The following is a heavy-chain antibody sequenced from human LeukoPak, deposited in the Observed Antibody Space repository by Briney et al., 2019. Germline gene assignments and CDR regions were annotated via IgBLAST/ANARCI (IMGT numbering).Heavy chain of an antibody. Sequence: GGSLRLSCAASGFNFSTYGMHWVRQAPGKGLEWVAVIWYDGSIKNYADSVKGRFTISRDNSKNTVYLQMDSLRAEDTALYYCARGQQLVKTDWGQGTLVTVSS. D-gene: IGHD6-13*01. CDR3: ARGQQLVKTD. CDR1: GFNFSTYG. CDR2: IWYDGSIK. V-gene: IGHV3-33*01. J-gene: IGHJ4*02.